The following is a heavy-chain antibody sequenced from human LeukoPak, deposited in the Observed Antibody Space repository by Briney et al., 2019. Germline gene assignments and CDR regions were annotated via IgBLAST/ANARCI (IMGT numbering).Heavy chain of an antibody. CDR1: GGSISGGGYY. J-gene: IGHJ4*02. Sequence: PSQTLSLTCTVSGGSISGGGYYWSWIRQHPGKGLEWIGYIYYSGSTYYNPSLKSRVTISVDTSKNQFSLKLSSVTAADTAVYYCAREAMGAGIDYWGQGTLVTVSS. CDR2: IYYSGST. CDR3: AREAMGAGIDY. D-gene: IGHD1-26*01. V-gene: IGHV4-31*03.